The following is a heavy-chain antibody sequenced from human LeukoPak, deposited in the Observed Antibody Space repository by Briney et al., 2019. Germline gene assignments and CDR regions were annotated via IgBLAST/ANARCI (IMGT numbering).Heavy chain of an antibody. CDR1: GYTLTELS. CDR2: FDPEDGET. J-gene: IGHJ4*02. Sequence: ASVKVSCKVSGYTLTELSMHWVRQAPGKGLEWMGGFDPEDGETIYAQKFQGRVTMTVDTSTDTAYMELSSLRSEDTAVYYCATWDQGTPRHRAPYDILTGYLDYWGQGTLVTVSS. D-gene: IGHD3-9*01. CDR3: ATWDQGTPRHRAPYDILTGYLDY. V-gene: IGHV1-24*01.